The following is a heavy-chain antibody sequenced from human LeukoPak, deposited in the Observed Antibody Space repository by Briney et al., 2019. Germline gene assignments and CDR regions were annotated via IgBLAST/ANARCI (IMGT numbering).Heavy chain of an antibody. CDR3: ARDRAYDREFDS. J-gene: IGHJ4*02. CDR2: INPNSGGT. CDR1: GYTFTGYY. D-gene: IGHD3-3*01. Sequence: ASVKVSCKASGYTFTGYYMHWVRQAPGQGLEWMGRINPNSGGTKYAQKFQGRVTMTRDTSITTAYMELSRLRSDDTAVYYCARDRAYDREFDSWGQGTLVTVSS. V-gene: IGHV1-2*06.